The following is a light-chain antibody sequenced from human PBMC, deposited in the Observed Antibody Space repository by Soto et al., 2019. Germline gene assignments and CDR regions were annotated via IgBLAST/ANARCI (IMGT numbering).Light chain of an antibody. J-gene: IGLJ1*01. Sequence: QSVLTQPASVSGSPGQSITISCTGTSCDVGGYNYVSWYQQHPGKAPKLMIYEVSNRPSGVSNRFSGSKSGNMASLTISGLQAEDEADYYCSSYTSSSTLVFGTGTKVTVL. CDR3: SSYTSSSTLV. V-gene: IGLV2-14*01. CDR1: SCDVGGYNY. CDR2: EVS.